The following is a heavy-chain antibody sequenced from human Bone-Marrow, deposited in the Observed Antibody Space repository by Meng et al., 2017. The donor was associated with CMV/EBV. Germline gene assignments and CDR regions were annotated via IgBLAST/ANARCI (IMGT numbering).Heavy chain of an antibody. D-gene: IGHD2-2*01. J-gene: IGHJ6*02. CDR1: GGSFSGYY. Sequence: SETPSLTCAVYGGSFSGYYWSWIRQPPGKGLEWIGEINHSGSTNYNPSLKSRVTISVDTSKNQFSLKLSSVTAADTAVYYCARGRYCSSTSCVNTVLYYYYGMDVWGQGTTVTVSS. V-gene: IGHV4-34*01. CDR3: ARGRYCSSTSCVNTVLYYYYGMDV. CDR2: INHSGST.